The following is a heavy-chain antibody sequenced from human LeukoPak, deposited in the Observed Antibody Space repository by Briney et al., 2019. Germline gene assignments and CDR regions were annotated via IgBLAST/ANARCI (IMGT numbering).Heavy chain of an antibody. CDR2: ISSNGGST. D-gene: IGHD6-6*01. V-gene: IGHV3-64*01. J-gene: IGHJ4*02. CDR3: ARDVGYSSSSPYCDY. Sequence: GSLRLPCAASGFTFSSYAMHWVRQAPGKGLEYVSGISSNGGSTSYASSVKGRFIISRDNSKNTLYLQMGSLRPEDTAVYYCARDVGYSSSSPYCDYWGQGTLVTVSS. CDR1: GFTFSSYA.